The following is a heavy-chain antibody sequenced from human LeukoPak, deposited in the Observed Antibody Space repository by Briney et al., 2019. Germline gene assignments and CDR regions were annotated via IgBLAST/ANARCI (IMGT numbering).Heavy chain of an antibody. CDR2: ISSSSSYI. V-gene: IGHV3-21*01. D-gene: IGHD5-18*01. J-gene: IGHJ4*02. CDR1: GFTFSSYS. CDR3: ARSTAMVTQSNY. Sequence: PGGSLRLSCAASGFTFSSYSMNWVRQAPGKGLEWVSSISSSSSYIYYADSVKGRFTISRDNAKNSLYLRMNSLRAEDTAVYYCARSTAMVTQSNYWGQGTLVTVSS.